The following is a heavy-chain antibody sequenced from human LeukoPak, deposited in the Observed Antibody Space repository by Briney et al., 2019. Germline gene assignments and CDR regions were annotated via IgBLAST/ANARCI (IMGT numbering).Heavy chain of an antibody. V-gene: IGHV1-3*01. CDR2: INAGNGNT. Sequence: ASVKVSCKASGGTFSSYAISWVRQAPGQGLEWMGWINAGNGNTKYSQKFQGRVTITRDTSASTAYMELSSLRSEDTAVYYCARAGSRGGYSYYWGQGTLVTVSS. CDR1: GGTFSSYA. J-gene: IGHJ4*02. D-gene: IGHD5-18*01. CDR3: ARAGSRGGYSYY.